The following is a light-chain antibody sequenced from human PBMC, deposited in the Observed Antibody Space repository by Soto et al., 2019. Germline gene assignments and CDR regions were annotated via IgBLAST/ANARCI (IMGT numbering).Light chain of an antibody. Sequence: EIVMTQSPATLSLSPGERATLSCRASQSVSSSLAWYQQKPGQAPRLLIYGASARATGIPARFSGSGSGTEFTLTISSLQSEDFSVYYCQQYNTWPYTFGQGTKLDIK. J-gene: IGKJ2*01. CDR3: QQYNTWPYT. V-gene: IGKV3-15*01. CDR2: GAS. CDR1: QSVSSS.